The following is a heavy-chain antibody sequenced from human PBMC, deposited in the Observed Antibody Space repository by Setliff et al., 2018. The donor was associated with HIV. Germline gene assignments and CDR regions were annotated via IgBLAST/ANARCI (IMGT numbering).Heavy chain of an antibody. Sequence: ASVKVSCKASGYIFTDYYMHWVRQAPGQELGWMGRINPNSGGTNYAQKFQGRVTMTRDTSISTAYTELSSLRSEDTATYYCARGMNAVRYFDRLDAFDIWGQGTMVTVSS. CDR2: INPNSGGT. J-gene: IGHJ3*02. CDR1: GYIFTDYY. V-gene: IGHV1-2*06. CDR3: ARGMNAVRYFDRLDAFDI. D-gene: IGHD3-9*01.